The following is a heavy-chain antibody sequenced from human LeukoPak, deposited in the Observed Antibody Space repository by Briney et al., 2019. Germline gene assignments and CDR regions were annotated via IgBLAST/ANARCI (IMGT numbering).Heavy chain of an antibody. J-gene: IGHJ4*02. Sequence: GGSLRLSCAASGFTVSSNYMSWVRQAPGKGLEWVSVIYSSGSTYYADSVKGRFTISRDNSKNTLYLQMNSLRAEDTAVYYCARSSGWYFGYFDYWGQGTLVTVSS. CDR2: IYSSGST. V-gene: IGHV3-66*01. CDR1: GFTVSSNY. CDR3: ARSSGWYFGYFDY. D-gene: IGHD6-19*01.